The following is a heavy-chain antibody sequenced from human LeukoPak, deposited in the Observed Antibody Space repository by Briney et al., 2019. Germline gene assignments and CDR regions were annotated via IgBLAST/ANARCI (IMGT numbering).Heavy chain of an antibody. CDR1: GFTFTSYY. CDR2: INPSGGST. D-gene: IGHD1-26*01. J-gene: IGHJ4*02. CDR3: ATLGVGATTTFDY. Sequence: GASVKVSCKASGFTFTSYYMHWVRQAPGQGLEWMGIINPSGGSTSYAQKFQGRVTMTRDTSTSTVYMELSSLRSEDTAVYYCATLGVGATTTFDYWGQGTQVTVSS. V-gene: IGHV1-46*01.